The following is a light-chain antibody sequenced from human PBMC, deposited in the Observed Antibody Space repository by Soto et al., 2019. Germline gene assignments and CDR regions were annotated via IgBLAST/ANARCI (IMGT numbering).Light chain of an antibody. J-gene: IGKJ2*01. CDR3: QQYDNLPYT. CDR1: QDISNF. CDR2: AAS. V-gene: IGKV1-33*01. Sequence: DIQMTQSPSSLSASVGDRVTITCQASQDISNFLNWYQQKPGKAPKLLIYAASNLETGVPSRFSGGGSGTDFTFTISSLQPEDIATYYCQQYDNLPYTFGQATKLEIK.